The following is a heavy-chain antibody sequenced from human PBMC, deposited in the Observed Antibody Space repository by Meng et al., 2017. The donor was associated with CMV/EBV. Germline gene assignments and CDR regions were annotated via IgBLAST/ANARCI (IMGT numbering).Heavy chain of an antibody. D-gene: IGHD1-26*01. V-gene: IGHV3-21*01. J-gene: IGHJ3*02. CDR1: GFTFSSYS. CDR3: ARREGGSYEGAFDI. CDR2: ISSSSSYI. Sequence: GESPKIPCSASGFTFSSYSMNWVRQAPGKGLEWVSSISSSSSYIYYADSVKGRFTISRDNAKNSLYLQMNSLRAEDTAVYYCARREGGSYEGAFDIWGQGTMVTVSS.